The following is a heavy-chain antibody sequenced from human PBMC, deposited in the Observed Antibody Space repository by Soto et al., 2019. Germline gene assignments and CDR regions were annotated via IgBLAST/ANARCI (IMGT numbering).Heavy chain of an antibody. CDR3: ARVVILVPTASTHYCDRMDF. CDR2: IIPIVGTG. Sequence: QVQLVQSGAEVRKPGSSVTVSCKASGGTFSNYAISWVRQAPGQGLEWMGGIIPIVGTGSYAHRFQGRVTITANETTTTANRELSSLRFEATAVYYWARVVILVPTASTHYCDRMDFWGSGTRVTVSS. CDR1: GGTFSNYA. D-gene: IGHD2-2*01. J-gene: IGHJ6*04. V-gene: IGHV1-69*01.